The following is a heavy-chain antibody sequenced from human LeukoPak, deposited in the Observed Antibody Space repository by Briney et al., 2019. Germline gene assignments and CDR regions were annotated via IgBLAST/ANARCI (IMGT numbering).Heavy chain of an antibody. D-gene: IGHD2-15*01. Sequence: SETLSLTCTVSGGSISSSSYYWGWIRQPPGKGLEWIGYIYYSGSTNYNPSLKSRVTISVDTSKNQFSLKLSSVTAADTAVYYCARDWGRYCSGGSCYEYYFDYWGQGTLVTVSS. CDR3: ARDWGRYCSGGSCYEYYFDY. J-gene: IGHJ4*02. V-gene: IGHV4-61*01. CDR1: GGSISSSSYY. CDR2: IYYSGST.